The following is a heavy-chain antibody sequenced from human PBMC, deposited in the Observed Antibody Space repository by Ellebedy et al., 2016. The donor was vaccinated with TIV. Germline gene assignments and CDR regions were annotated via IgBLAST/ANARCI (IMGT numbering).Heavy chain of an antibody. J-gene: IGHJ4*02. Sequence: GESLKISCSASGFTFSSYAMHWVRQAPGKGLEYVSAISSNGGSTYYADSVKGRFTISRDNSKNTLYLQMSSLRAEDTAVYYCVKDEGGDGYNYWGQGTLVTVSS. CDR3: VKDEGGDGYNY. D-gene: IGHD5-24*01. CDR1: GFTFSSYA. V-gene: IGHV3-64D*09. CDR2: ISSNGGST.